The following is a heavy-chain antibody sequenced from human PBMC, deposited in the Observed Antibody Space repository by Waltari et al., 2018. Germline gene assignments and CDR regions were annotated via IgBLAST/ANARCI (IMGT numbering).Heavy chain of an antibody. D-gene: IGHD3-3*01. CDR1: GGSFSGYY. Sequence: QVQLQQWGAGLLKPSETLSLTCAVYGGSFSGYYWSWIRQPPGKGLEWIGDINHSGSTNYNPSLKSRVTISVDTSKNQFSLKLSSVTAADTAVYYCARAHPLLAVRPSTYYDFWSGYSGYMDVWGKGTTVTISS. CDR3: ARAHPLLAVRPSTYYDFWSGYSGYMDV. CDR2: INHSGST. V-gene: IGHV4-34*01. J-gene: IGHJ6*03.